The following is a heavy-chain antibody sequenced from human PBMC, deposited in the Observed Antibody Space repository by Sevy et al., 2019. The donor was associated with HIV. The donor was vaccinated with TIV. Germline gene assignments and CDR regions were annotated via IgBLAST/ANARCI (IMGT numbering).Heavy chain of an antibody. J-gene: IGHJ5*02. CDR1: GFTFSDYY. CDR3: ARDLGATRTRGWFDP. V-gene: IGHV3-11*01. D-gene: IGHD1-26*01. CDR2: ISSSGSTI. Sequence: GGSLGLSCAASGFTFSDYYRSWIRQAPGKGLEWVSHISSSGSTIYYADSVKGRLTISRDNAQNSLYLQMNSLRAEDTDVYYCARDLGATRTRGWFDPWGQGTLVTVSS.